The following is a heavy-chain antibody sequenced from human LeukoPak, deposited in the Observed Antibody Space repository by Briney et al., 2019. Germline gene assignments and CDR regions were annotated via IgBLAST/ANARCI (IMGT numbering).Heavy chain of an antibody. D-gene: IGHD1-1*01. CDR1: GFTFSSYA. J-gene: IGHJ5*02. CDR3: ARLGLEVGGPNWFDP. Sequence: GGSLRLSCAASGFTFSSYAMHWVRQAPGKGLEWVAVISYDGSNKYYADSVKGRFTISRDNSKNTLYLQMNSLRAEDTAVYYCARLGLEVGGPNWFDPWGQGTLVTVSS. CDR2: ISYDGSNK. V-gene: IGHV3-30-3*01.